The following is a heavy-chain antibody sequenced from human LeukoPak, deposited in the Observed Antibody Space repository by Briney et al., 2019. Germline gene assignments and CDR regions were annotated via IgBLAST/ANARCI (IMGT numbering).Heavy chain of an antibody. Sequence: SETLSLTCTVSGGSISSYYWSWIRQPPGKGLEWIGYIYYTGSTNYNPSLKRRVTISVDTSKNQFSLKLSSVTAADTAVYYCAREGYGSGSYYGEYNWFDPWGQGTLVTVSS. CDR2: IYYTGST. D-gene: IGHD3-10*01. CDR3: AREGYGSGSYYGEYNWFDP. V-gene: IGHV4-59*01. J-gene: IGHJ5*02. CDR1: GGSISSYY.